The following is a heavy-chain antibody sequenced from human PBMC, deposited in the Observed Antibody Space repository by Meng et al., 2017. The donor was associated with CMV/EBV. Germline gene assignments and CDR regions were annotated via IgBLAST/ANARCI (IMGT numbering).Heavy chain of an antibody. V-gene: IGHV4-34*01. D-gene: IGHD4-23*01. J-gene: IGHJ6*02. CDR3: ASRKWVTVTLYYYYGMDV. CDR2: INHSGST. Sequence: SQTLSLTCAVYSGSFSGYYWSWIRQPPGKGLEWIGEINHSGSTNYNPSLKSRVTISVDTSKNQFSLKLSSVTAADTAVYYCASRKWVTVTLYYYYGMDVWGQGTTVTVSS. CDR1: SGSFSGYY.